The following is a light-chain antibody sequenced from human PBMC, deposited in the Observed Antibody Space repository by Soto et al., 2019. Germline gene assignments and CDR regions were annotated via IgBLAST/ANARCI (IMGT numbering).Light chain of an antibody. CDR1: QSISSW. V-gene: IGKV1-5*03. J-gene: IGKJ1*01. Sequence: DIQMTQSPSTLSAFVGDRVTITCRASQSISSWLAWYQQKPGKAPKRLIYKASSLDRGVPSRFSGSGSGTEFTLTISSLQPDDFTTYYCQQYYSYSTFGQGTKVEIK. CDR3: QQYYSYST. CDR2: KAS.